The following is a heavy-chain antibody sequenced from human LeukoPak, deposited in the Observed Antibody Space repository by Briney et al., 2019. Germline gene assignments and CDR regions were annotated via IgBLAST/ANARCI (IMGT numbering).Heavy chain of an antibody. D-gene: IGHD6-13*01. Sequence: TGGSLRLSCAASGFTFSSYSMNWVRQAPGKGLEWVSSISSSSSYIYYADSVKGRFTISRDNAKNSLYLQMNSLRAEDTAVYYCARDGGIAAAFDYWGQGTLSPSPQ. CDR1: GFTFSSYS. J-gene: IGHJ4*02. CDR2: ISSSSSYI. CDR3: ARDGGIAAAFDY. V-gene: IGHV3-21*01.